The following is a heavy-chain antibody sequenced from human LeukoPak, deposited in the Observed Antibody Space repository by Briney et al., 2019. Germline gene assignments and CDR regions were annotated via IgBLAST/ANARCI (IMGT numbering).Heavy chain of an antibody. CDR2: MNPNSGNT. V-gene: IGHV1-8*03. Sequence: ASVKVSCKASGYAFTSYDINWVRQATGQGLEWMGWMNPNSGNTGYAQKFQGRVTITRNTSISTAYMELSSLRSEDTAVYYCARGNYYDSSGAFDYWGQGTLVTVSS. CDR1: GYAFTSYD. D-gene: IGHD3-22*01. CDR3: ARGNYYDSSGAFDY. J-gene: IGHJ4*02.